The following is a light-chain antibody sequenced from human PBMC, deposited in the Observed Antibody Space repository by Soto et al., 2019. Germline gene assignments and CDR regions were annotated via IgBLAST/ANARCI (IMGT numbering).Light chain of an antibody. V-gene: IGKV3-20*01. J-gene: IGKJ4*01. Sequence: EIVLTQSPGTLSLSPGDRATLSCRASQTVSFSYLAWYQQKPGQAPRLLIDGASSRATGIPDSFSGSESGTDFTLTISSLEPEEFADYYCQQYSSSPLTFGGGTKVEIK. CDR1: QTVSFSY. CDR3: QQYSSSPLT. CDR2: GAS.